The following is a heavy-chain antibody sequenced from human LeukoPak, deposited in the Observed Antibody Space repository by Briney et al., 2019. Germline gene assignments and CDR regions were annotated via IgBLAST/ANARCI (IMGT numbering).Heavy chain of an antibody. Sequence: GGSLRLSCAASGFTFSDYYMSWIRQAPGNGLEWVSYISSSGSTIYYADSVKGRFTISRDNAKNSLYLQMNSLRAEDTAVYYCARDSILDVATFPFYFDYWGQGTLVTVSS. CDR2: ISSSGSTI. D-gene: IGHD5-12*01. CDR1: GFTFSDYY. V-gene: IGHV3-11*01. J-gene: IGHJ4*02. CDR3: ARDSILDVATFPFYFDY.